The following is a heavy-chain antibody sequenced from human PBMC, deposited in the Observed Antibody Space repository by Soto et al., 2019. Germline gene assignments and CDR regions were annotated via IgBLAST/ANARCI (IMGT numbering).Heavy chain of an antibody. CDR2: VYSGGAT. V-gene: IGHV3-53*02. J-gene: IGHJ4*02. D-gene: IGHD3-10*01. Sequence: QLVESGGSLIQPGTSLTLSYAASGFIVSRNYMTWVSQAPGKGLEWVSFVYSGGATFYADSVKGRFILSRDDSQNTMYLQMNNLRAEDTAVYYCARVPGRLWSRGTLVTVAS. CDR1: GFIVSRNY. CDR3: ARVPGRL.